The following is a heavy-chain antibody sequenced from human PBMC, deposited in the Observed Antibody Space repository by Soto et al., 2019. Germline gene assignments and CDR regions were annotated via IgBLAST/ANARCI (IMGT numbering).Heavy chain of an antibody. Sequence: EVQLVESGGGLVQPGGSLRLSCAASGFTFSSYEMNWVRQAPGKGLEWVSYISTSGNTIHYADSVKGRFTISRDNAKNSLFLQMNSLRAEDTAVYYCARDIDYYDSSGHQDYWGQGALVTVSS. CDR3: ARDIDYYDSSGHQDY. CDR2: ISTSGNTI. CDR1: GFTFSSYE. D-gene: IGHD3-22*01. V-gene: IGHV3-48*03. J-gene: IGHJ4*02.